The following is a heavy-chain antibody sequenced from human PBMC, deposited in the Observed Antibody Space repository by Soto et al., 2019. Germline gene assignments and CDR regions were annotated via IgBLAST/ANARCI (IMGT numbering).Heavy chain of an antibody. J-gene: IGHJ4*02. Sequence: LSLTCAVYGGTFSGYFWTWARQPPGKGLEWIGEIEHNGNNNINPSLKSRVTLSVDTSKNQISLTLTSVTAADTAVYYCARDFRYFPYWGQGTLVTVSS. CDR3: ARDFRYFPY. CDR1: GGTFSGYF. D-gene: IGHD3-10*01. V-gene: IGHV4-34*01. CDR2: IEHNGNN.